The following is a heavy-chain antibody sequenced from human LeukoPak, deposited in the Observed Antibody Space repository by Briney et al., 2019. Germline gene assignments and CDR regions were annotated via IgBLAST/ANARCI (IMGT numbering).Heavy chain of an antibody. J-gene: IGHJ4*02. D-gene: IGHD6-13*01. Sequence: SVTLSLTCTVSVGSISSYYWSWIRQPPGKGLEWIGYIYHSGSTNYNPSLKSRVTISVDRSKNQFSLKLSSVTAADTAVYYCARATAGTGYYFDYWGQGTLVTVSS. CDR2: IYHSGST. CDR3: ARATAGTGYYFDY. V-gene: IGHV4-59*01. CDR1: VGSISSYY.